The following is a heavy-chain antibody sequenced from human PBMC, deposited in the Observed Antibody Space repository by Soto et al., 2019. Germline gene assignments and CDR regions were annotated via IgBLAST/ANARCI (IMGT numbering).Heavy chain of an antibody. CDR2: INTDGSST. V-gene: IGHV3-74*01. J-gene: IGHJ5*02. CDR3: GRSFGDRGP. D-gene: IGHD3-16*01. CDR1: GFTFSNYW. Sequence: EVQLVESGGGLVQPGGSLRLSCVASGFTFSNYWMNWVRQAPGKGLVWVSRINTDGSSTNYADSVKGRFTISRDNAENTLYLQMNSLRAEDTAIYYCGRSFGDRGPWGQGTLVTVSS.